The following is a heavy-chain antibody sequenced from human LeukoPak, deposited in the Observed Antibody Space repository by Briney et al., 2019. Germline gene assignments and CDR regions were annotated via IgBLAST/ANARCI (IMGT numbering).Heavy chain of an antibody. D-gene: IGHD1-26*01. CDR2: IYPNSGGT. Sequence: ASVKVSCRASGYTFTGYFMHWVRQAPGQGLEWMGWIYPNSGGTKYAQKFQGRVTMNRDTSISTTYMELSSLRSDDTAVYYCARFSGSSNFDYWGQGTLVTVSS. CDR3: ARFSGSSNFDY. CDR1: GYTFTGYF. J-gene: IGHJ4*02. V-gene: IGHV1-2*02.